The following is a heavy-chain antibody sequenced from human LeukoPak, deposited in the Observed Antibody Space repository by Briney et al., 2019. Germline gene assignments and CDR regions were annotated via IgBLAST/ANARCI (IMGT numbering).Heavy chain of an antibody. D-gene: IGHD3-9*01. CDR1: GFTFSSYA. Sequence: PGGSLRLSCAASGFTFSSYAMHWVRQAPGKGLEWVAVISYDGSNKYYADSVKGRFTISRDNSKNTLYLQMNSLRAEDTAVYYCARESPPEVDDILTGYLVGRPLDAFDIWGQGTMVTVSS. J-gene: IGHJ3*02. CDR2: ISYDGSNK. V-gene: IGHV3-30-3*01. CDR3: ARESPPEVDDILTGYLVGRPLDAFDI.